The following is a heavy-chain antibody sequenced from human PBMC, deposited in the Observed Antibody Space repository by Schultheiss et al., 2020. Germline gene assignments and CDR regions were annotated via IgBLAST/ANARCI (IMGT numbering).Heavy chain of an antibody. CDR3: ARRGDPYCSGGSCYIRSPIGWFDP. Sequence: SETLSLTCTVSGGSISSSSYYWGWTRQPPGKGLEWIGSIYYSGSTYYNPSLKSRVTISVDTSKNQFSLKLSSVTAADTAVYYCARRGDPYCSGGSCYIRSPIGWFDPWGQGTLVTVSS. CDR1: GGSISSSSYY. CDR2: IYYSGST. V-gene: IGHV4-39*01. D-gene: IGHD2-15*01. J-gene: IGHJ5*02.